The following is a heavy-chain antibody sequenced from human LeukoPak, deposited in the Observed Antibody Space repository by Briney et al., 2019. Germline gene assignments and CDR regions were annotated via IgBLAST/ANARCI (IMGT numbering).Heavy chain of an antibody. D-gene: IGHD3-10*02. CDR1: GFTFSSYS. V-gene: IGHV3-21*01. J-gene: IGHJ6*04. CDR3: AELGITMIGGV. Sequence: GGSLRLSCAASGFTFSSYSMNWVRQAPGKGLEWVSSISSSSSHIYYSDSVKGRFAISRDNAKNSLYLQMNSLRAEDTAVYYCAELGITMIGGVWGKGTTVTISS. CDR2: ISSSSSHI.